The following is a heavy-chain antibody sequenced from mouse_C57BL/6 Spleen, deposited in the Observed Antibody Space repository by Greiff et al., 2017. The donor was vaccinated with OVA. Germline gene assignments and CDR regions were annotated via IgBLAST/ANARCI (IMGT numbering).Heavy chain of an antibody. J-gene: IGHJ2*01. CDR3: ARGGVYWDY. Sequence: VQLQQSGAELVRPGTSVKVSCKASGYAFTNYLIEWVKQRPGQGLEWIGVINPGSGGTNYNEKFKGKATLTADKSSSTAYMQLSSLTSEDSAVYFCARGGVYWDYWGQGTTLTVSS. CDR2: INPGSGGT. CDR1: GYAFTNYL. V-gene: IGHV1-54*01. D-gene: IGHD1-1*01.